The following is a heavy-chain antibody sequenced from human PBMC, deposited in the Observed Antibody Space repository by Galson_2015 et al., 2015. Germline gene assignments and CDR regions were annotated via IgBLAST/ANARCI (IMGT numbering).Heavy chain of an antibody. CDR1: GFTFSSYA. CDR3: ARAGSSSPFGYYYGMDV. D-gene: IGHD6-6*01. V-gene: IGHV3-30-3*01. Sequence: SLRLSCAASGFTFSSYAMHWVRQAPGKGLEWVAVISYDGSNKYYADSVKGRFTISRDNSKNTLYLQMNSLRAEDTAVYYCARAGSSSPFGYYYGMDVWGQGTTVTVSS. J-gene: IGHJ6*02. CDR2: ISYDGSNK.